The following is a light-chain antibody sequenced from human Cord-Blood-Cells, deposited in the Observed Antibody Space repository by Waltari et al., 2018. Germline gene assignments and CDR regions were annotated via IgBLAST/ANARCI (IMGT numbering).Light chain of an antibody. V-gene: IGKV3-15*01. Sequence: IVMTQSPATLSVSTGERATLSCRAGQSVSSNLAWYQQKPGQAPRLLIDGAATRASCIPARFSGSWSGTEFTLTISSLQSEDFAVYYCQQYNNWPMYTFGQGTKLEIK. J-gene: IGKJ2*01. CDR1: QSVSSN. CDR3: QQYNNWPMYT. CDR2: GAA.